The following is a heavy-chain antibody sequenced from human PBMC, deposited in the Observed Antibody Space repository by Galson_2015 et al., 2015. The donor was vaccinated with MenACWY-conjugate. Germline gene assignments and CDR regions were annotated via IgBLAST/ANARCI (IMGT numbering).Heavy chain of an antibody. CDR2: IKSKPDGGAT. Sequence: SLRLSCAASEFTLSNAWMNWVRQAPGKGLEWVGIIKSKPDGGATDYAAPVKGRFTISRDDSKNTLYLQMNSLKTEDTAVYYCTTLPMIIIHADYWGQGTLVTVSS. V-gene: IGHV3-15*01. CDR1: EFTLSNAW. D-gene: IGHD3-22*01. CDR3: TTLPMIIIHADY. J-gene: IGHJ4*02.